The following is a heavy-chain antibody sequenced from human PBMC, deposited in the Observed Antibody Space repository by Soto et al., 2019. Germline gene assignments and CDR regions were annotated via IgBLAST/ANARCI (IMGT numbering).Heavy chain of an antibody. CDR2: INHSGST. Sequence: SETLSLTCAVYGGSFSGYYWSWIRQPPGKGLEWIGEINHSGSTNYNPSLKSRVTISVDTSKNQFSLKLSSVTAADTAVYYCAXGLGITMIVLADDAFDIWGQGTMVTVSS. V-gene: IGHV4-34*01. J-gene: IGHJ3*02. CDR3: AXGLGITMIVLADDAFDI. CDR1: GGSFSGYY. D-gene: IGHD3-22*01.